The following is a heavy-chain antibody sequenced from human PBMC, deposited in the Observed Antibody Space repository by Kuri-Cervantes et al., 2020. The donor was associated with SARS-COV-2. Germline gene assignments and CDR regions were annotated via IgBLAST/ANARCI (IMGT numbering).Heavy chain of an antibody. D-gene: IGHD6-6*01. V-gene: IGHV3-30-3*01. Sequence: GGSLRLSCAASGFNFSRTDMHWVRQAPGKGLEWVAVISHDGSNKYYADSVKGRFTISRDNSKNTLYLQMNSLRAEDTAVYYCARDGRGSSSEWFDPWGQGTLVTVSS. CDR1: GFNFSRTD. J-gene: IGHJ5*02. CDR3: ARDGRGSSSEWFDP. CDR2: ISHDGSNK.